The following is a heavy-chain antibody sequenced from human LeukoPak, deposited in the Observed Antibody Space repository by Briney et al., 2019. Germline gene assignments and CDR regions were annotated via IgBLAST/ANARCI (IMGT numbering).Heavy chain of an antibody. CDR3: ARDANWARDY. J-gene: IGHJ4*02. CDR1: GFTFSSYW. Sequence: PGGSLRLSCAASGFTFSSYWMNWVRQAPGKGLERVASIKQDGSEKSYVDFVEGRFTISRDNAKNSLYLRMNSLRAEDTAVYYCARDANWARDYWGQGTLVTVSS. D-gene: IGHD7-27*01. CDR2: IKQDGSEK. V-gene: IGHV3-7*01.